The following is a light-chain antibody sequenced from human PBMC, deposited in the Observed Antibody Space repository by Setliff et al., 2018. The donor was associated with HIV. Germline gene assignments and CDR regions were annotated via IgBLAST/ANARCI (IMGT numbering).Light chain of an antibody. Sequence: QSALTQPPSVSGSPGQSVTISCTGTSSDVGSSNRVSWYQQPPGTVPRLMIYEVSSRPSGVPDRFSGSKSGNTASLTTSGLQAEDEADYYCSSRTSSSTPYVFGTGTKVTVL. CDR3: SSRTSSSTPYV. CDR1: SSDVGSSNR. CDR2: EVS. J-gene: IGLJ1*01. V-gene: IGLV2-18*03.